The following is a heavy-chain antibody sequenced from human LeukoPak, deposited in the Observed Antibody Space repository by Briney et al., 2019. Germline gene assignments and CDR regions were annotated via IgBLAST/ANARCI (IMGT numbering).Heavy chain of an antibody. CDR1: GGSFSGYY. J-gene: IGHJ4*02. Sequence: PSETLSLTCAVYGGSFSGYYWSWIRQPPGKGLEWIGEINHSGSTNYNPSLKSRVTISVDTSKNQFSLKLSSVTAADTAVYYCATTIGYCSGGSCHEDWGQGTLVTVSS. CDR3: ATTIGYCSGGSCHED. V-gene: IGHV4-34*01. D-gene: IGHD2-15*01. CDR2: INHSGST.